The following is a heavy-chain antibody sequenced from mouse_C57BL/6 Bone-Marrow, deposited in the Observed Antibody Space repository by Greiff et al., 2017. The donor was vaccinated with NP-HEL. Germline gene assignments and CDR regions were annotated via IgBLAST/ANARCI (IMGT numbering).Heavy chain of an antibody. V-gene: IGHV1-15*01. J-gene: IGHJ1*03. CDR1: GYTFTDYE. CDR3: TREEGRYWYFDV. CDR2: IDPETGGT. Sequence: QVQLQQPGAELVRPGASVTLSCKASGYTFTDYEMHWVKQTPVHGLEWIGAIDPETGGTTYNQQFKGKAILTADKSSSTAYMELRSLRSEGSAVDAWTREEGRYWYFDVWGTGTTVTVSS.